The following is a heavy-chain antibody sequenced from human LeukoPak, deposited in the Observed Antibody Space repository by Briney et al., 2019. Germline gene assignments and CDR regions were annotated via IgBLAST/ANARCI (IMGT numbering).Heavy chain of an antibody. D-gene: IGHD5-12*01. CDR3: ARDGGYRAIDY. J-gene: IGHJ4*02. CDR2: ISSSSSYI. Sequence: GGSLRLSCAASGFTFSSYSMNWVRQAPGKGLEWVSPISSSSSYIYYAESVKGRGTISRDKAKNSLYLQMNSLRAEDTAVYYCARDGGYRAIDYWGQGTLVTVSS. CDR1: GFTFSSYS. V-gene: IGHV3-21*01.